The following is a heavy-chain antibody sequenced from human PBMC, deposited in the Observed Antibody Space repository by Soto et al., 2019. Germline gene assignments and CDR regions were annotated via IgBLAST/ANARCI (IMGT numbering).Heavy chain of an antibody. D-gene: IGHD3-22*01. V-gene: IGHV1-18*04. Sequence: ASVKVSCKASGYTFTSYGISWVRQAPGQGLEWMGWISAYNGNTNYAQKLQGRVTMTTDTSTSTAYMELRSLRSDDTAVYYCARDIPLLDYYDSSGYLAQSPPVPFDYWGQGTLVTVSS. CDR2: ISAYNGNT. J-gene: IGHJ4*02. CDR3: ARDIPLLDYYDSSGYLAQSPPVPFDY. CDR1: GYTFTSYG.